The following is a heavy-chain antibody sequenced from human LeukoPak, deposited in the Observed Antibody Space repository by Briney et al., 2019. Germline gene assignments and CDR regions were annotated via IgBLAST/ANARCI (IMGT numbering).Heavy chain of an antibody. Sequence: ASVKVCCKASGYTFTDYYMHWVRQAPGQGFEWMGWINPNDGDTNYAQKFQGRVTMTRDTSIGTAHVEVSRLRSDDTAVYYCARANFLYCSSSTCLFDYWGQGTLVTVSS. D-gene: IGHD2-2*01. CDR3: ARANFLYCSSSTCLFDY. J-gene: IGHJ4*02. CDR1: GYTFTDYY. V-gene: IGHV1-2*02. CDR2: INPNDGDT.